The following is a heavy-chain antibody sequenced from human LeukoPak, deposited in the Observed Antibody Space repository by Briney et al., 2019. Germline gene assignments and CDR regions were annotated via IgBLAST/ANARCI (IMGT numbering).Heavy chain of an antibody. CDR2: IIPIFGTA. V-gene: IGHV1-69*05. CDR3: ARVGYCSGGSCYLFDY. J-gene: IGHJ4*02. D-gene: IGHD2-15*01. CDR1: GGTFSSYA. Sequence: SVKVSCKASGGTFSSYAISWVRQAPGQGLEWMGGIIPIFGTANYAQKLQGRVTMTTDTSTSTAYMELRSLKSDDTAVYYCARVGYCSGGSCYLFDYWGQGTLVTVSS.